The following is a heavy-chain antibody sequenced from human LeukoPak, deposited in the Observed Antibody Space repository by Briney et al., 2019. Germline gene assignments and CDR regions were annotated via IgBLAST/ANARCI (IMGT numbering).Heavy chain of an antibody. CDR3: ARGPVADAFDI. D-gene: IGHD2-15*01. CDR2: INHSGST. Sequence: SETLSLTCAVYGGSFSGYYWSWIRQPPGKGLEWIGEINHSGSTNYNPSLKSRVTISVDTSKNQFSLKLSSVTAADTAVYYCARGPVADAFDIWGQGTMVTVSS. CDR1: GGSFSGYY. J-gene: IGHJ3*02. V-gene: IGHV4-34*01.